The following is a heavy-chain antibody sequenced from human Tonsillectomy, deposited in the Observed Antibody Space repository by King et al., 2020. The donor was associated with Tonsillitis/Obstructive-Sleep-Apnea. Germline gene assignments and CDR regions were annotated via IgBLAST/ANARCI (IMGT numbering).Heavy chain of an antibody. J-gene: IGHJ4*02. D-gene: IGHD6-13*01. V-gene: IGHV1-3*01. CDR1: GYTFTNYA. CDR2: IHAGDGDT. Sequence: QLVQSGAEVKKPGASVKVSCKASGYTFTNYAMYWVRQAPGQRLEWMGWIHAGDGDTKYSQNFQGRVTITRDTSASTAYMELSSLRPEDTAVYYFARAFSQQLAFDYWGQGTLVTVSS. CDR3: ARAFSQQLAFDY.